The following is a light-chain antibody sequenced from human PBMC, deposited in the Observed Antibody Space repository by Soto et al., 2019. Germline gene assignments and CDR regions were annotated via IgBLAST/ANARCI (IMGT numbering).Light chain of an antibody. V-gene: IGKV3-20*01. CDR3: QQYDSSPLT. CDR2: GAS. J-gene: IGKJ4*01. Sequence: EIVLTQSPGTLSLSPGERATLSCRASQSVSSSCLAWYQQKPGQAPRVLIYGASRRATGIPDRFSGSGSGTDFTLTISRLEPEDFAVYYCQQYDSSPLTFGGGTKVDI. CDR1: QSVSSSC.